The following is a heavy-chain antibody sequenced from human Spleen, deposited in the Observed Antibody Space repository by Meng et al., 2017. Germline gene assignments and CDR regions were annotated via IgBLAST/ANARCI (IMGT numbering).Heavy chain of an antibody. CDR3: ARWRGDSDFDY. J-gene: IGHJ4*02. CDR1: GYTLTDYY. V-gene: IGHV1-2*06. D-gene: IGHD2-21*02. CDR2: INPNSGGT. Sequence: QVQLVQYGAEVKKPGASVKVSCRASGYTLTDYYMHWVRQAPGQGLEWMGRINPNSGGTDYAQKFQGRVTMTRDSSINTAYMELSRLRSAADTAVYYCARWRGDSDFDYWGQGTLVTVSS.